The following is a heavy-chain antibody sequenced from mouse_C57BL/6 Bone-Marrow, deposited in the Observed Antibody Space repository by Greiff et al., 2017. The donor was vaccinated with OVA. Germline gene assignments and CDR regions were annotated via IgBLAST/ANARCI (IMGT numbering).Heavy chain of an antibody. CDR1: GFTFSSYA. CDR3: TRMRYYYGSSYCDIDV. J-gene: IGHJ1*03. CDR2: ISSGGDYI. Sequence: EVKLVESGEGLVKPGGSLKLSCAASGFTFSSYAMSWVRQTPEKRLEWVAYISSGGDYIYYADTVKGRFTISRDNARNTLYLQMRSLKSEETSMYYSTRMRYYYGSSYCDIDVWGTGTTVTVSS. V-gene: IGHV5-9-1*02. D-gene: IGHD1-1*01.